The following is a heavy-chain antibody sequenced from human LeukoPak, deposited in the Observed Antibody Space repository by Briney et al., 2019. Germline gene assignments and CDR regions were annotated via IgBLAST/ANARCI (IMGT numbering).Heavy chain of an antibody. CDR1: GFTFSSYW. Sequence: GGSLRLSCAASGFTFSSYWMHWVRQAPGKGLVWVSRIRGDGSGTTYADSVKGRFTISRDNAKNTVYLQMNSLRAEDTAVYYCTRDRLYAFEIWGLGTMVTVSS. CDR3: TRDRLYAFEI. V-gene: IGHV3-74*01. J-gene: IGHJ3*02. CDR2: IRGDGSGT.